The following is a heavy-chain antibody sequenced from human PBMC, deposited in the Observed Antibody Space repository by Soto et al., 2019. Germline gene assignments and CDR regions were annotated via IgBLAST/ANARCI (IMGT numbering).Heavy chain of an antibody. CDR2: ISSSGSTI. CDR3: ARNLITMVRSVYYYMDV. Sequence: GGSLRLSCAASGFTFSDYYMSWIRQAPGKGLEWVSYISSSGSTIYYADSVKGRFTISRDNAKNSLYLQMNSLRAEDTAVYYCARNLITMVRSVYYYMDVWGKGTTVTVSS. J-gene: IGHJ6*03. D-gene: IGHD3-10*01. CDR1: GFTFSDYY. V-gene: IGHV3-11*01.